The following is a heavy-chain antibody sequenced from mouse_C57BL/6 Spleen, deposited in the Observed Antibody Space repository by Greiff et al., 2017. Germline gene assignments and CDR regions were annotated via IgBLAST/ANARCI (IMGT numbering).Heavy chain of an antibody. Sequence: EVMLVESGEGLVKPGGSLKLSCAASGFTFSSYAMSWVRQTPEKRLEWVAYISRGGDYIYYADTVKGRFTISRDNARNTLYLQMSSLKSEDTAMYYCTRDHTQAYYFDYWGQGTTLTVSS. CDR3: TRDHTQAYYFDY. V-gene: IGHV5-9-1*02. CDR1: GFTFSSYA. CDR2: ISRGGDYI. J-gene: IGHJ2*01. D-gene: IGHD3-2*02.